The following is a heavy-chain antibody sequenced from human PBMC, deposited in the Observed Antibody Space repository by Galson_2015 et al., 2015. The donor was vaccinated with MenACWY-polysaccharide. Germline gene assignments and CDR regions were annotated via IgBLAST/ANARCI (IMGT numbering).Heavy chain of an antibody. V-gene: IGHV3-33*01. J-gene: IGHJ3*02. Sequence: PLRLSCAASTVTFRGSGMHWVRQAPGKGLEWVAVIQYDAVYKQYLDSVKGRFSVSRDNSKSTLYLEMNNLRAEDTALYYCAREGSRIVFHAFDTWGQGTMVIVSS. D-gene: IGHD3-10*02. CDR3: AREGSRIVFHAFDT. CDR2: IQYDAVYK. CDR1: TVTFRGSG.